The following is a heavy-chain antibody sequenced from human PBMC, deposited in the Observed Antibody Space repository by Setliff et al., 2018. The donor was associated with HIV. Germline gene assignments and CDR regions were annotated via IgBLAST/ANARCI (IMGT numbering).Heavy chain of an antibody. CDR2: ISDSGDNT. CDR1: GFTFRSFA. CDR3: AKLSGRDPADF. D-gene: IGHD6-25*01. V-gene: IGHV3-23*01. Sequence: GGSLRLSCAASGFTFRSFAMTWVRQAPGKGLEWVSAISDSGDNTYYADSVKGRFAISRDNSKNMLYLQVNSLRTEDTAIYFCAKLSGRDPADFWGQGTLVTVSS. J-gene: IGHJ4*02.